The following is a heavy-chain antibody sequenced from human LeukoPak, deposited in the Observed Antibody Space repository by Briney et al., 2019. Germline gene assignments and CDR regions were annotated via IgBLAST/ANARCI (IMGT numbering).Heavy chain of an antibody. CDR1: GGTFSSYA. J-gene: IGHJ4*02. V-gene: IGHV1-69*06. Sequence: SVKVSCKASGGTFSSYAISWVRQAPGQGLEWMGGIIPIFGTANYAQKFQGRVTITADKSTSTAYMELSSLRSEDTAVYYCARPSRDVSFYGDYFDYWGQGTLVTVSS. CDR3: ARPSRDVSFYGDYFDY. D-gene: IGHD2/OR15-2a*01. CDR2: IIPIFGTA.